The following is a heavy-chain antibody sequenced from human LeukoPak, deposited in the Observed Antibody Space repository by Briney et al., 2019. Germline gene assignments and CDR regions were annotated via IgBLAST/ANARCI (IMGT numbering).Heavy chain of an antibody. J-gene: IGHJ5*02. CDR3: ARPDCSSTSCGWFDP. D-gene: IGHD2-2*01. CDR1: GGSFSGYY. Sequence: PSETLSLTCAVYGGSFSGYYWSWIRQPPGKGLEWIGEINHSGSTNYNPSLKSRVTISVDTSKNQFSLKLSSVTAADTAVYYCARPDCSSTSCGWFDPWSQGTLVTVSS. V-gene: IGHV4-34*01. CDR2: INHSGST.